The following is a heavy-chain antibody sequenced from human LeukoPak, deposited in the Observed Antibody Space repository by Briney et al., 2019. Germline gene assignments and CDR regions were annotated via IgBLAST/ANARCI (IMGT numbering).Heavy chain of an antibody. Sequence: GGSLRLSYAASGFTVSSNYMSWVRQAPGKGLEWVSVIYSGGSTYYADSVKGRFTISRDNSKNTLYLQMNSLRAEDTAVYYCALGGWSTVTYNHYWGQGTLVTVSS. J-gene: IGHJ4*02. CDR2: IYSGGST. V-gene: IGHV3-66*02. CDR1: GFTVSSNY. D-gene: IGHD4-17*01. CDR3: ALGGWSTVTYNHY.